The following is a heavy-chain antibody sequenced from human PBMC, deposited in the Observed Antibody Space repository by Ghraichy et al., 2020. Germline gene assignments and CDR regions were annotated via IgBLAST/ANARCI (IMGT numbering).Heavy chain of an antibody. Sequence: GGSLRLSCAASGFTFSSYDMHWVRQATGKGLEWVSAIGTAGDTYYPGSVKGRFTISRENAKNSLYLQMNSLRAGDTAVYYCARGYGSGRKESLFDYWGQGTLVTVSS. D-gene: IGHD3-10*01. J-gene: IGHJ4*02. CDR3: ARGYGSGRKESLFDY. V-gene: IGHV3-13*01. CDR1: GFTFSSYD. CDR2: IGTAGDT.